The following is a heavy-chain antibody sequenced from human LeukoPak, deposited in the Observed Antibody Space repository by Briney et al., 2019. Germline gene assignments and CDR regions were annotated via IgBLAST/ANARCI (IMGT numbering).Heavy chain of an antibody. Sequence: ASVKVSCKASGYTFTSYYMHWVRQAPGQGLEWMGIVNPSGGSTSYAQKFQGRVTMTRDTSTSTVYMELSSLRSEDTAVYYCARDMISYGYDYWGQGTLVTVSS. CDR3: ARDMISYGYDY. CDR1: GYTFTSYY. D-gene: IGHD5-18*01. J-gene: IGHJ4*02. CDR2: VNPSGGST. V-gene: IGHV1-46*01.